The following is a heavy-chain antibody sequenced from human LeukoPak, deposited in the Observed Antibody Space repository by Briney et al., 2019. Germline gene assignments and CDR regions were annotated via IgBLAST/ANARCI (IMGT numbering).Heavy chain of an antibody. CDR2: INHSGST. D-gene: IGHD3-9*01. CDR3: ARRSKRYFDWLSGRNAFDI. V-gene: IGHV4-34*01. CDR1: GGSISSYY. J-gene: IGHJ3*02. Sequence: KPSETLSLTCTVSGGSISSYYWSWIRQPPGKGLEWIGEINHSGSTNYNPSLKSRVTISVDTSKNQFSLKLSSVTAADTAVYYCARRSKRYFDWLSGRNAFDIWGQGTMVTVSS.